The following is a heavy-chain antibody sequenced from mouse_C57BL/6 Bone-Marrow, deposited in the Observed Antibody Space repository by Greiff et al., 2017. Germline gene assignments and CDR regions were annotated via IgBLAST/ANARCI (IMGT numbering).Heavy chain of an antibody. V-gene: IGHV1-55*01. D-gene: IGHD1-1*01. CDR1: GYTFTSYW. Sequence: VQLQQPGAELVKPGASVKMSCKASGYTFTSYWITWVKQRPGQGLEWIGDIYPGSGSTNYNEKFKSKAKLTVDTSSSTAYMQLSGLTSEDSAVYYCERYFMAYWGQGTLVTVSA. J-gene: IGHJ3*01. CDR3: ERYFMAY. CDR2: IYPGSGST.